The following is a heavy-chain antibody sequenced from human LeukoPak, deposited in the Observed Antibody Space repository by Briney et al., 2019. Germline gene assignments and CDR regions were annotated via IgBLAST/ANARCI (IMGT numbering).Heavy chain of an antibody. CDR1: GVSISNKY. D-gene: IGHD6-6*01. V-gene: IGHV4-59*01. CDR2: IYYSGNT. CDR3: ARDWGVGGRPGYMDV. J-gene: IGHJ6*03. Sequence: SETLSLTCTVSGVSISNKYWSWIRQPPGKGLEWMGDIYYSGNTNYNPSLKSRVTILVDTSKNQGSLKLSSVTAADTAVYFCARDWGVGGRPGYMDVWGKGTTVTVSS.